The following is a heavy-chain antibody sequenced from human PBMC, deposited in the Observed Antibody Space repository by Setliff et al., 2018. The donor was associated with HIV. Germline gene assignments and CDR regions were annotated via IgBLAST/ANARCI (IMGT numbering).Heavy chain of an antibody. V-gene: IGHV3-30*04. J-gene: IGHJ5*02. CDR1: GFYFRGYA. CDR3: AKDRGQGYSGYYGCDS. CDR2: IYFDGSAR. D-gene: IGHD5-12*01. Sequence: GGSLRLSCEASGFYFRGYAMHWVRQAPGKGLEWVAVIYFDGSARSYADSVKGRFTISRDNSKNTVYLEMNSLRGDDTAVYFCAKDRGQGYSGYYGCDSWGQGTLVTVSS.